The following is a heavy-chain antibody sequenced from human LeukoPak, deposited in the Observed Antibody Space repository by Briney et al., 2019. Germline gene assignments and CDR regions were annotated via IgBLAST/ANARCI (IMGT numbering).Heavy chain of an antibody. CDR2: IYHSETT. J-gene: IGHJ6*03. CDR1: GGSISSSNW. CDR3: ARDSRQTFYSSSWYGGGRYYYMDV. V-gene: IGHV4-4*02. D-gene: IGHD6-13*01. Sequence: SGTLSLTCAVSGGSISSSNWWSWVRQPPGEGLEWIGEIYHSETTNYNPSLKSRVTISVDKSKNQFSLKLSSVTAADTAVYYCARDSRQTFYSSSWYGGGRYYYMDVWGKGTTVTVSS.